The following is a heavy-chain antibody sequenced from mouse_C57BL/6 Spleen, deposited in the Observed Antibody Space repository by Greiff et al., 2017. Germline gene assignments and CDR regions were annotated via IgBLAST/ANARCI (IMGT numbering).Heavy chain of an antibody. CDR1: GYTFTSYW. D-gene: IGHD2-1*01. Sequence: QVQLQQPGAELVKPGASVKLSCKASGYTFTSYWMPWVKQRPGRGLEWIGGIDPNSGGTKYNEKFKSKATLTVDKPSSPAYMQLSSLTSEDSAVYYCARAPMVTTLYYYAMDYWGQGTSVTVSS. V-gene: IGHV1-72*01. CDR2: IDPNSGGT. J-gene: IGHJ4*01. CDR3: ARAPMVTTLYYYAMDY.